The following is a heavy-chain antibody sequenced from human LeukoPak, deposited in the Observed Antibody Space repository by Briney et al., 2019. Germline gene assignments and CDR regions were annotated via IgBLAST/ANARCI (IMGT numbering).Heavy chain of an antibody. Sequence: ASVKVSCKASGYTFTDYYMHWVRQAPGQGLEWMGWINPNSGGTNYAQKFQGRVTMTRDTSISTAYMELSRLRSDDTAVYYCGRDSGSSWYSAVDPWGQGTLVTVSS. D-gene: IGHD6-13*01. CDR2: INPNSGGT. J-gene: IGHJ5*02. CDR1: GYTFTDYY. V-gene: IGHV1-2*02. CDR3: GRDSGSSWYSAVDP.